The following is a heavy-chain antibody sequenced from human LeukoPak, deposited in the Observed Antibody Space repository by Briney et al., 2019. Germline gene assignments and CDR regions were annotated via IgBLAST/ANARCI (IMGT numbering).Heavy chain of an antibody. J-gene: IGHJ4*02. D-gene: IGHD3-22*01. Sequence: SETLSLTCTVSGGSISSYYWSWIRQPPGKGLEWIGYSYYSGSTNYNPSLKSRVTISVDTSKNQFSLKLSSVTAADTAVYYCARDADSSGYYFDYWGQGTLVTVSS. CDR1: GGSISSYY. CDR2: SYYSGST. V-gene: IGHV4-59*01. CDR3: ARDADSSGYYFDY.